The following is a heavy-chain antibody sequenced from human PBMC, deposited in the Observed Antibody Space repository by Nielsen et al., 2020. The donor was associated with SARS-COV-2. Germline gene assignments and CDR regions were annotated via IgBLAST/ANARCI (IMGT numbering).Heavy chain of an antibody. Sequence: SETLSLTCTVSGDSITRGGSSWTWIRHHRLRGLEWLGSRSYGGNTYSNPSLQSRLIISVDTSKNQFSLSLNSVTDADTAIYYCARGAAFFDPWGQGIRVNVSS. CDR1: GDSITRGGSS. CDR3: ARGAAFFDP. CDR2: RSYGGNT. V-gene: IGHV4-31*03. J-gene: IGHJ5*02. D-gene: IGHD2-15*01.